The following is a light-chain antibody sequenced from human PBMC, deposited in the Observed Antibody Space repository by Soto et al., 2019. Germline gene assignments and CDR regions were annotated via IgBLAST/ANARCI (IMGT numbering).Light chain of an antibody. J-gene: IGKJ5*01. Sequence: EIVMTQSPATVSVSPGERATLSCRASQSVSNDLAWYQQKPGQAPRLLIYAASTRATGIPARFSGSGSGTEFTLTISSLEPEDFAVYYCQQYTSSLNTFGQGTRLEIK. V-gene: IGKV3-15*01. CDR1: QSVSND. CDR2: AAS. CDR3: QQYTSSLNT.